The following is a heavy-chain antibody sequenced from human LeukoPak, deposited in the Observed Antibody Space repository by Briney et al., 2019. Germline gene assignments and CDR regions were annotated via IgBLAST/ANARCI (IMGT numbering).Heavy chain of an antibody. J-gene: IGHJ4*02. V-gene: IGHV4-38-2*02. CDR2: IYHSAST. Sequence: PSETLSLTCTVSGYSISSGYYWGWIRQPPGKGLEWIGSIYHSASTYYNPSLKSRVTISVDTSKNQFSLKLSSVTAADTAVYYCARDSGYCTSTSCRPLDYWGQGTLVTVSS. CDR1: GYSISSGYY. CDR3: ARDSGYCTSTSCRPLDY. D-gene: IGHD2-2*01.